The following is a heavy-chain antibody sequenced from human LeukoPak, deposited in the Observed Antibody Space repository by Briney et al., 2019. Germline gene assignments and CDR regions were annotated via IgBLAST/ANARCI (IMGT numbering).Heavy chain of an antibody. CDR3: ARLGSYSDH. D-gene: IGHD1-26*01. J-gene: IGHJ5*02. CDR2: IHSSGAT. Sequence: SETLSLTCIVSGASISGHYLTWIRQPPGKGLEWIGYIHSSGATHYNPSLKSRVTTSLDTSKNQFSLKLSSVTAADTAVYYCARLGSYSDHWGQGTLVTVSS. CDR1: GASISGHY. V-gene: IGHV4-4*09.